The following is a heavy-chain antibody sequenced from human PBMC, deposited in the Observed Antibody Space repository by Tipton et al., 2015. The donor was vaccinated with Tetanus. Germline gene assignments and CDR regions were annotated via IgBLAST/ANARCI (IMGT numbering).Heavy chain of an antibody. CDR2: ISAYNGNT. J-gene: IGHJ4*02. V-gene: IGHV1-18*01. D-gene: IGHD3-22*01. Sequence: QLVQSGAEVKKPGASVKVSCKASGYTFTSYGISWARQAPGQGLERIGRISAYNGNTSEAQKHQGRVTMTTDTSTSTAYMERRSLRSDDTAVYYCARDGPYYDSSGYSDYWGQGTLVTVSS. CDR1: GYTFTSYG. CDR3: ARDGPYYDSSGYSDY.